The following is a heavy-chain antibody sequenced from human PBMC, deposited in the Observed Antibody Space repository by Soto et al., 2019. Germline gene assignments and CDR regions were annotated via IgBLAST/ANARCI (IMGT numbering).Heavy chain of an antibody. V-gene: IGHV3-30*18. J-gene: IGHJ6*02. D-gene: IGHD3-16*01. CDR2: ISYDGSNK. Sequence: GGSLRLSCAASGFTFSSYGMHWVRQAPGKGLEWVAVISYDGSNKYYADSVKGRFTISRDNSKNTLYLQMNSLRAEDTAVYYCAKYEEVYGMDVWGQGTTVTVSS. CDR1: GFTFSSYG. CDR3: AKYEEVYGMDV.